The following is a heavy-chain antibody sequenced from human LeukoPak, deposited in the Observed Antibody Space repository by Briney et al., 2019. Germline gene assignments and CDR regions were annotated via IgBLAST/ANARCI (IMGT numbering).Heavy chain of an antibody. CDR3: AKDPEL. D-gene: IGHD1-26*01. Sequence: GGSLSLSCAASGFPFSSQGMSWVRPAPGKGLEWVSGISESGDRTFYPDSVKGRFTMSRDNSKNMVYLRMDSLRVEDTAVYYCAKDPELWGQEKLVSVSS. J-gene: IGHJ4*02. V-gene: IGHV3-23*01. CDR1: GFPFSSQG. CDR2: ISESGDRT.